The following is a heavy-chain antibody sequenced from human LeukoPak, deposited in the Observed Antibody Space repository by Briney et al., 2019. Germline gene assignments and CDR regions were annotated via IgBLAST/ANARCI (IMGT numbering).Heavy chain of an antibody. D-gene: IGHD3-10*01. J-gene: IGHJ4*02. CDR1: GGSISTYY. V-gene: IGHV4-59*08. Sequence: SETLSLTCTVSGGSISTYYWSWIRQPPGKGLEWIGYIYYTGSTNYNPSLKSRVTISLDTSKNQFSLKLSSVTAADTAVYYCARLRGYAYYFDSWGQGILVTVSS. CDR3: ARLRGYAYYFDS. CDR2: IYYTGST.